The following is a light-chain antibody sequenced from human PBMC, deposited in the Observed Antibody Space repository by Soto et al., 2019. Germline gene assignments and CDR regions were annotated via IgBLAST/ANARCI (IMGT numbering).Light chain of an antibody. CDR3: CSYTDRVLV. J-gene: IGLJ3*02. CDR1: SSDVGDYNY. Sequence: QSALTQPRSVSGSPGESVTISCTGTSSDVGDYNYVSWYQQHPGKAPKVMIYDVTKRPSGVPDRLSGSKSGNTASLTISGLQAEDEADYYCCSYTDRVLVFGGGTKVTVL. CDR2: DVT. V-gene: IGLV2-11*01.